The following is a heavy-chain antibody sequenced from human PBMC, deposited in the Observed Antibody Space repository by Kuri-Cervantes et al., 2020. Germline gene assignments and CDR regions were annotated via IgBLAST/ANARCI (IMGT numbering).Heavy chain of an antibody. V-gene: IGHV4-34*01. CDR3: ARTGYSYGYALRYYYYYYMDV. CDR2: IHYSGAT. Sequence: GSLRLSCAVYGMSFSGYYWNWIRQSPGRGLEWIGEIHYSGATIYNPSLMSRVTISVDTSKNQFSLKLRSVTAADTAVYYCARTGYSYGYALRYYYYYYMDVWGKGTTVTVSS. D-gene: IGHD5-18*01. J-gene: IGHJ6*03. CDR1: GMSFSGYY.